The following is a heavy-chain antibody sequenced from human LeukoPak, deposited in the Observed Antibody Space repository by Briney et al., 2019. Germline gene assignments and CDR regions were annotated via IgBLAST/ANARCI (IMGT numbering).Heavy chain of an antibody. CDR2: IYPSGST. D-gene: IGHD5-12*01. V-gene: IGHV4-4*07. CDR3: ARDRSGYSEYYFDY. J-gene: IGHJ4*02. Sequence: SETLSLTCTVSGGSISTYCWSWIRQPAEKGLEWIERIYPSGSTYYNPSLKSRVTISIDKSKNQFSLRLTSVTAADTAVYYCARDRSGYSEYYFDYWGQGSLVTVSS. CDR1: GGSISTYC.